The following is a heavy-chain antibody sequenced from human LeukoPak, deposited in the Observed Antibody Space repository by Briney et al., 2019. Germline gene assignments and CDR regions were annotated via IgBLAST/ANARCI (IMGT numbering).Heavy chain of an antibody. V-gene: IGHV3-30*02. CDR3: AKDRSSIGPLSVIES. CDR1: GFTFSTYG. J-gene: IGHJ5*02. CDR2: IRYDGNKK. D-gene: IGHD3-22*01. Sequence: GGSLRLSCAASGFTFSTYGMHWVRQAPGKGLEWVAFIRYDGNKKYYADSVKGRFTISRDNSKNTVYLRVISLRAGDTAIYYCAKDRSSIGPLSVIESWGQGTLVTVSS.